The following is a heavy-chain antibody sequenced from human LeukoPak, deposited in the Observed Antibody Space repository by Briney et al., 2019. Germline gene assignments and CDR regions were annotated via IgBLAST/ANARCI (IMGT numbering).Heavy chain of an antibody. CDR2: ISAYNGNT. CDR3: ARDPTFSIPAAGTVLRFDP. D-gene: IGHD6-13*01. Sequence: ASVKVSCKASGYTFTSYGISLVRQAPGQGLEWMGWISAYNGNTNYAQKLQGRVTMTTDTSTSTAYMELRSLRSDDTAVDYCARDPTFSIPAAGTVLRFDPGGQGTLVTVSS. V-gene: IGHV1-18*01. J-gene: IGHJ5*02. CDR1: GYTFTSYG.